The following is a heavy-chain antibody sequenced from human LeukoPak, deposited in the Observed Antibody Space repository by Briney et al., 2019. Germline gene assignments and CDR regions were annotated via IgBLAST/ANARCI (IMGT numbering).Heavy chain of an antibody. Sequence: GGSLSLSCAASGFTFSSYSMNWVRPAPGKGLEWVSSISSSSSYIYYADSVKGRFTISRDNAKNSLYLQMNSLRAEDTAVYYCAGVAVADIYYYYYYMDVWGKGTTVTVSS. D-gene: IGHD6-19*01. J-gene: IGHJ6*03. V-gene: IGHV3-21*01. CDR2: ISSSSSYI. CDR3: AGVAVADIYYYYYYMDV. CDR1: GFTFSSYS.